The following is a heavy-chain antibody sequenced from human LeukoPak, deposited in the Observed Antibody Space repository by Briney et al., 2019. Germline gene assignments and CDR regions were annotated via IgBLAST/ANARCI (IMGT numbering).Heavy chain of an antibody. J-gene: IGHJ4*02. CDR1: GFTFSSYS. Sequence: GGSLRLSCAASGFTFSSYSMNWLRQAPGKGLEWVSTISSHAIYIYYADSVKGRFTISRDNSENSVYLQMDSLRADDTARYFCARALRLADPGGFDYWGQGALVTVSS. D-gene: IGHD3-16*01. CDR3: ARALRLADPGGFDY. CDR2: ISSHAIYI. V-gene: IGHV3-21*01.